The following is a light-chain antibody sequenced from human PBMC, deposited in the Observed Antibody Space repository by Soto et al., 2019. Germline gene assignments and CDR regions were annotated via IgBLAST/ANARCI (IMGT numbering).Light chain of an antibody. J-gene: IGKJ1*01. Sequence: ENVLTQSPGTLSLSPGERATLSCRASQSVSSSYLAWYQQKPGQAPRLLIYGASSRATGIPDRFSGSGSGTDFTLIISRLEPEDFAVYYCQQYGSSRTFGQGTKVEIK. CDR1: QSVSSSY. CDR3: QQYGSSRT. CDR2: GAS. V-gene: IGKV3-20*01.